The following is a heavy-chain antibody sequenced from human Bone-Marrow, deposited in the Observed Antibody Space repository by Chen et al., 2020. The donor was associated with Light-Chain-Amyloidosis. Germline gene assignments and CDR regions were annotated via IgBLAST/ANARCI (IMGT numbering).Heavy chain of an antibody. CDR2: ISYDGSHT. CDR3: ASIVVVDYGLDV. CDR1: GFPFSSIT. V-gene: IGHV3-30*04. J-gene: IGHJ6*02. D-gene: IGHD2-15*01. Sequence: QVQLVESGGGVVQPGRSLRLSCAASGFPFSSITMHWVRQATGKGLEWMAVISYDGSHTYYAESVKGRFTISRDNSKNTLYLQMNSLRADDTAVYHCASIVVVDYGLDVWGQGTTVIVSS.